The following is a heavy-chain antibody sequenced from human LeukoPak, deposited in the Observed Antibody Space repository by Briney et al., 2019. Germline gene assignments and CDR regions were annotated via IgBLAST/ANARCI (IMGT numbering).Heavy chain of an antibody. CDR1: GGSISSGSYY. Sequence: PSETLSLTCTVSGGSISSGSYYWSWIRQPAGKRLEWIGRIYTSGSTNYNPSLKSRVTISVDTSKNQFSLKPSSVTAADTAVYYCARDPSGLVDIWGQGTMVTVSS. J-gene: IGHJ3*02. D-gene: IGHD3-10*01. CDR3: ARDPSGLVDI. V-gene: IGHV4-61*02. CDR2: IYTSGST.